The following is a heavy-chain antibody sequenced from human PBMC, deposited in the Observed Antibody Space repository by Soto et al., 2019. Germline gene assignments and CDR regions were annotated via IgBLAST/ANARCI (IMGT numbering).Heavy chain of an antibody. CDR3: AKASCSSTSCYFPQFDP. V-gene: IGHV3-23*01. J-gene: IGHJ5*02. D-gene: IGHD2-2*01. Sequence: EVQLLESGGGLVQPGGSLRLSCAASGFTFSSYGMTWVRQAPGKGLEWVSAISGSGSSIYNADSVKGRFTISRDNSKNTLYLQMNSLRPEDTALYYCAKASCSSTSCYFPQFDPWGQGTLVTVSS. CDR1: GFTFSSYG. CDR2: ISGSGSSI.